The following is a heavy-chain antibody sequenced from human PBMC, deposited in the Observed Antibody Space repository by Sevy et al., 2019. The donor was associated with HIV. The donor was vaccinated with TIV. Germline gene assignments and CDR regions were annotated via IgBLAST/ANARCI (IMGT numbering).Heavy chain of an antibody. J-gene: IGHJ6*02. CDR1: GYIFTSYG. D-gene: IGHD1-1*01. V-gene: IGHV1-18*01. CDR2: ISGYNGDT. CDR3: ASEGVAYRSAQLQYYYYGMDV. Sequence: ASVKVSCKASGYIFTSYGISWVRQAPGQGLEWMGWISGYNGDTNYAQKFQGRVTMTTDTSTSTAYMELRSLRSDDTAVYYCASEGVAYRSAQLQYYYYGMDVWGQGTTVTVSS.